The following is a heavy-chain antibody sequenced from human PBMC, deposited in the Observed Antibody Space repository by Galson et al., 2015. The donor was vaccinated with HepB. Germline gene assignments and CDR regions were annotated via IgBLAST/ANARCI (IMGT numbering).Heavy chain of an antibody. Sequence: SVKVSCKASGCTFTSYYMHWVRQAPGQGLEWMGIINPSGGSTSYAQKLQVRVTMTRDTSTSTVYMELSSLRSEDTAVYYCARGGPAASVYYYYGMDVWGQGTTVTVSS. CDR1: GCTFTSYY. J-gene: IGHJ6*02. CDR3: ARGGPAASVYYYYGMDV. D-gene: IGHD6-13*01. CDR2: INPSGGST. V-gene: IGHV1-46*04.